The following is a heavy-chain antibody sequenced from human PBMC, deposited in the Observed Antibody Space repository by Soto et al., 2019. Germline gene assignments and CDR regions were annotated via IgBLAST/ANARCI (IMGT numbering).Heavy chain of an antibody. CDR3: ARESGRVRYSGSYAVGAFDI. J-gene: IGHJ3*02. CDR2: IIPIFGTA. D-gene: IGHD1-26*01. Sequence: ASVKVSCKASGGTFSSYAISWVRQAPGQGLEWMGGIIPIFGTANYAQKFQGRVTITADESTSTAYMELSSLRSEDTAVYYCARESGRVRYSGSYAVGAFDIWGQGTMVTVSS. V-gene: IGHV1-69*13. CDR1: GGTFSSYA.